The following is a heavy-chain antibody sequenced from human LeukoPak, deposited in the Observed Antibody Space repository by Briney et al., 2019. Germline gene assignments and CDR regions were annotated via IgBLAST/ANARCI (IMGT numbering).Heavy chain of an antibody. J-gene: IGHJ4*02. CDR2: INWNGGST. Sequence: PGGSLRLSCAASGFTFDDYGMSWVRQAPGKGLEWVSGINWNGGSTGYADSVKGRFTISRDNAKNSLYLQMNSLRAEDTALYYCVHCSGGSCYSPFDYWGQGTLVTVSS. CDR1: GFTFDDYG. V-gene: IGHV3-20*04. D-gene: IGHD2-15*01. CDR3: VHCSGGSCYSPFDY.